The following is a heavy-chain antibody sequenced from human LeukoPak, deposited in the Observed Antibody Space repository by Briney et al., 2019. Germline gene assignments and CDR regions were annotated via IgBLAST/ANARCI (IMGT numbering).Heavy chain of an antibody. D-gene: IGHD5-24*01. CDR2: IYSDESLI. CDR3: GRYGLSGNGYTSYFYYGMDL. J-gene: IGHJ6*02. V-gene: IGHV5-51*01. Sequence: GESLKISCTASGYSFSKYWIGWVRQTPRKGLEWMGFIYSDESLIRYSPSFEGQVTISADNSINTAYLQWNSLKASDTAMYYCGRYGLSGNGYTSYFYYGMDLWGQGTAVTVSS. CDR1: GYSFSKYW.